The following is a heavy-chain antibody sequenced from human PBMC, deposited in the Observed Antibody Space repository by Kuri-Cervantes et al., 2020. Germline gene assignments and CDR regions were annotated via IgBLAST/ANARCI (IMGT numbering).Heavy chain of an antibody. CDR1: GCTFSSYA. CDR3: ARDSRYCSSTSCYAVPDYYGMDV. Sequence: SVKVSCKASGCTFSSYAISWVRQAPGQGPEWMGGIIPIFGTANYAQKFQGRVTITADESTSTAYMELSSLRSEDTAVYYCARDSRYCSSTSCYAVPDYYGMDVWGQGTTVTVSS. J-gene: IGHJ6*02. CDR2: IIPIFGTA. D-gene: IGHD2-2*01. V-gene: IGHV1-69*13.